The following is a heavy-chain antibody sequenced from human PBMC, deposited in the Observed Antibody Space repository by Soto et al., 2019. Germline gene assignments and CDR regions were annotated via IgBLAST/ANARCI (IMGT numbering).Heavy chain of an antibody. D-gene: IGHD6-6*01. Sequence: SETLSLTCAVYGGSFIGYYWSWIRQPPGKGLEWIGEINHSGSTNYSPSLNSRVTISVDTSKNQFSLKLSSVTAADAAVYYCARVISSSSSLGLPYYYYGVDVWGQGTTVTVSS. CDR3: ARVISSSSSLGLPYYYYGVDV. CDR1: GGSFIGYY. V-gene: IGHV4-34*01. J-gene: IGHJ6*02. CDR2: INHSGST.